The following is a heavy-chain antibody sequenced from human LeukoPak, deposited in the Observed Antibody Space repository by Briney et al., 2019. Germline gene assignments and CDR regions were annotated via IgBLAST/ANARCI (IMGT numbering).Heavy chain of an antibody. V-gene: IGHV3-74*01. CDR3: SRGGVFHGFDI. J-gene: IGHJ3*02. D-gene: IGHD2-21*01. CDR2: IDSDGGGT. CDR1: GFTFSSYW. Sequence: GGSLRLSCAASGFTFSSYWMHWVRQAPGKRMVWVSRIDSDGGGTIYADSVKGRFTISRDNAKNTLYLQMDSLRAEDTAAYYCSRGGVFHGFDIWGQGTMVTVSS.